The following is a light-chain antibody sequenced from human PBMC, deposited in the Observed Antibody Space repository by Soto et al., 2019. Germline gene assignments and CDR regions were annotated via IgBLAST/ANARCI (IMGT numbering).Light chain of an antibody. Sequence: DIQMTQSPSSLSASVGDRVTITCRASQSISSYLNWYQQKPGKAPKLLIYAASNLQSGVSSRFSGSGSGTDFTLTISRLEPEDFAVYYCQQYGSSPPWTFGQGTKVDIK. V-gene: IGKV1-39*01. CDR1: QSISSY. CDR2: AAS. CDR3: QQYGSSPPWT. J-gene: IGKJ1*01.